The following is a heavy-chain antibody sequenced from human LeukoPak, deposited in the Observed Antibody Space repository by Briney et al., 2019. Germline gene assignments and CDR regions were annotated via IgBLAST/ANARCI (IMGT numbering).Heavy chain of an antibody. CDR3: ARDWELGGYYFDY. Sequence: GGSLRLSCAASGFTFSSYAMHWVRQAPGKGLEWVAVISYDGSNKYYADSVKGRFTISRDNSKNTLYLQMNSLRAEDTAVYYCARDWELGGYYFDYWGQGTLVTVSS. V-gene: IGHV3-30-3*01. J-gene: IGHJ4*02. D-gene: IGHD3-16*01. CDR1: GFTFSSYA. CDR2: ISYDGSNK.